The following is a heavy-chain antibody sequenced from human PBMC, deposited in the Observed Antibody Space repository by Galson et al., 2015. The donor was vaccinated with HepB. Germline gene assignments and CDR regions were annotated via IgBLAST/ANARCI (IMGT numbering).Heavy chain of an antibody. CDR1: GFTFSSYA. CDR2: ISGSGSNT. Sequence: SLRLSCAASGFTFSSYAMSWVRQAPAKGLEWVSSISGSGSNTYYADSVKGRFTISRDNSRNTLYLQMNSLRAEDTAVYYCAKDPSYCSGGSCYSGGYYFDYWGQGTLVTVSS. J-gene: IGHJ4*02. CDR3: AKDPSYCSGGSCYSGGYYFDY. V-gene: IGHV3-23*01. D-gene: IGHD2-15*01.